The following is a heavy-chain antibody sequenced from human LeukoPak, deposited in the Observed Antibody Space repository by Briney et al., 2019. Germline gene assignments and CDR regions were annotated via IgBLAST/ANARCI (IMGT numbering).Heavy chain of an antibody. CDR2: IYSSGST. V-gene: IGHV4-61*02. J-gene: IGHJ4*02. CDR1: GGSITSGNYY. CDR3: ARQQDSYSGTFRG. Sequence: SQTLSLTCTVSGGSITSGNYYWSWIRQPARKGPEWIGRIYSSGSTDYNPSLKSRVTILVDRSKNQFSLKLSSVTAADTAVYYCARQQDSYSGTFRGWGQGTLVTVSS. D-gene: IGHD1-26*01.